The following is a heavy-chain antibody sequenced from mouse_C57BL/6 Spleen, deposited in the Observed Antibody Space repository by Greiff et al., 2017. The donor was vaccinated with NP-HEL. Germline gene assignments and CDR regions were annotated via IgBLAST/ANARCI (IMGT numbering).Heavy chain of an antibody. D-gene: IGHD1-1*01. CDR1: GYAFTNYL. CDR3: ARRSYYYGSTYFDY. Sequence: QVQLKQSGAELVRPGTSVKVSCKASGYAFTNYLIEWVKQRPGQGLEWIGVINPGSGGTNYNEKFKGKATLTADKSSSTAYMQLSSLTSEDSAVDFCARRSYYYGSTYFDYWGQGTTLTVSS. J-gene: IGHJ2*01. V-gene: IGHV1-54*01. CDR2: INPGSGGT.